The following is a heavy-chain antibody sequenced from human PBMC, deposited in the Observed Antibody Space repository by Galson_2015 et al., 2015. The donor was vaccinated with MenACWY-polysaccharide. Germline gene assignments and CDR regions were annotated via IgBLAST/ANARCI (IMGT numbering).Heavy chain of an antibody. CDR3: ARRSLGNWYFDL. CDR1: HDSISSSY. V-gene: IGHV4-4*07. CDR2: IHATGST. J-gene: IGHJ2*01. D-gene: IGHD7-27*01. Sequence: SETLSLTRTVSHDSISSSYWRWIRQPADKGLEWIGRIHATGSTTYNPSFRSRVTMSVDLPKNNFSLRLTSVTASDTAIYYCARRSLGNWYFDLWGRGTLVTVSS.